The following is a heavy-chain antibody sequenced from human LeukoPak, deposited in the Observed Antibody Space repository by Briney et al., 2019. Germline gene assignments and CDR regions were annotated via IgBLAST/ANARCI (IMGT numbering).Heavy chain of an antibody. CDR1: GGSISSSSYY. CDR3: ARESGSYLWRSWLNP. Sequence: SSETLSLTCTVSGGSISSSSYYWGWIRQPPGKGLEWIGRIYYSGSTYYNPSLKSRVTISVDTSKNQFSLKLNSVTAADTAVYCCARESGSYLWRSWLNPWGQGTLVTVSS. V-gene: IGHV4-39*07. D-gene: IGHD3-16*01. J-gene: IGHJ5*02. CDR2: IYYSGST.